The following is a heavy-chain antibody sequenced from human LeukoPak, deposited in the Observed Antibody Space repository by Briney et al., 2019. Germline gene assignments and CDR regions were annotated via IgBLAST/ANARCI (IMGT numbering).Heavy chain of an antibody. V-gene: IGHV3-48*03. CDR3: ARDLVYPEY. CDR1: GFSLSTYE. CDR2: INSGGNTQ. Sequence: PGGSLRLSCAASGFSLSTYEMNWIRQVPGKGLEWVSHINSGGNTQYYADSVKGRFTISRDNAKNSLYLQMNSLRAEDTAVYYCARDLVYPEYWGQGTLVTVSS. J-gene: IGHJ4*02. D-gene: IGHD6-6*01.